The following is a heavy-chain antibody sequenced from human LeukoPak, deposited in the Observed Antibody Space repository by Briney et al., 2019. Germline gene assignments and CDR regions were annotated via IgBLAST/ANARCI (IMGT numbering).Heavy chain of an antibody. Sequence: SSETLSLTCAVYGGSFSGYYWSWIRQPPGKGLEWIGEINHSGSTNYNPSLKSRVTISVDTSKNQFSLKLSSVTAADTAVYYCARDNDRKDDSWGQGTLVTVSS. V-gene: IGHV4-34*01. CDR3: ARDNDRKDDS. CDR2: INHSGST. J-gene: IGHJ4*02. CDR1: GGSFSGYY. D-gene: IGHD2-8*01.